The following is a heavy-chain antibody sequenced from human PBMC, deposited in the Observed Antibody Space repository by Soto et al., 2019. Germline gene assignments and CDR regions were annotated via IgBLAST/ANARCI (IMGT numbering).Heavy chain of an antibody. Sequence: VASVKVSCKASGYTFTGYYMHWVRQAPGQGLEWMGWINPNSGGTNYAQKFQGWVTMTRDTSISTAYMELSRLRSDDTAVYYCARDNDPGWNPRSYGPGFDHWGQGTLVTVSS. CDR1: GYTFTGYY. CDR2: INPNSGGT. CDR3: ARDNDPGWNPRSYGPGFDH. D-gene: IGHD5-18*01. J-gene: IGHJ5*02. V-gene: IGHV1-2*04.